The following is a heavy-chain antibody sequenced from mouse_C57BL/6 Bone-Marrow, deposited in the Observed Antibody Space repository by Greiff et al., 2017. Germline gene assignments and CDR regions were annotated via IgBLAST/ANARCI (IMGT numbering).Heavy chain of an antibody. CDR1: GYTFTDYE. Sequence: QVQLQQSGAELVRPGASVTLSCKASGYTFTDYEMHWVKQTPVHGLEWIGAIDPETGGTAYNQKFKGKDILTAAKSSSTAYMELRSLTSEDSAVYYCTTTVVATPYFDYWGQGTTLTVSA. CDR2: IDPETGGT. CDR3: TTTVVATPYFDY. D-gene: IGHD1-1*01. J-gene: IGHJ2*01. V-gene: IGHV1-15*01.